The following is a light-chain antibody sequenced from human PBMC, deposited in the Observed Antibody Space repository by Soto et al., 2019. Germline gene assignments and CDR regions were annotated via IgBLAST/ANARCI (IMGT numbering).Light chain of an antibody. CDR3: SSYTSSGTDV. CDR2: DVS. Sequence: QSVLTQPASVSGSPGQSITISCSGTSSDVGAYNYVSSYQQHPGKAPKVMIYDVSNRPSGISNRFSGSKSGNTASLTISGLQPEDGADYYCSSYTSSGTDVFGTGTRSPS. CDR1: SSDVGAYNY. J-gene: IGLJ1*01. V-gene: IGLV2-14*01.